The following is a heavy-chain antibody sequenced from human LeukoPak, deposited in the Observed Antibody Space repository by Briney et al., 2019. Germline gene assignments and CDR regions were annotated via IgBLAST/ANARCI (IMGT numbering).Heavy chain of an antibody. V-gene: IGHV1-69*02. Sequence: SVKVSCKASGYTFTGYYMHWVRQAPGQGGEWMGRIIPILGIANYAQKCQGRVTITADKSTSTAYMELRSLRSEDTAVYYCARSGYGDYPDGMDVWGQGTTVTVSS. D-gene: IGHD4-17*01. CDR3: ARSGYGDYPDGMDV. CDR1: GYTFTGYY. J-gene: IGHJ6*02. CDR2: IIPILGIA.